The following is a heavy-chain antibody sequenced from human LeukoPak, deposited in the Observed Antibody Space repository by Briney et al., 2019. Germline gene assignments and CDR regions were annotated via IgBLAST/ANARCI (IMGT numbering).Heavy chain of an antibody. CDR1: GGSISSSSYY. Sequence: PSETLSLTCTVSGGSISSSSYYWGWIRQPPGKGLEWIGSIYYSGSTYYNPSLKSRVTISVDTSKNQFSLKLSSVTAADTAVYYCARSSTSCYLDCDYWGQGTLVTVSS. CDR3: ARSSTSCYLDCDY. V-gene: IGHV4-39*01. CDR2: IYYSGST. J-gene: IGHJ4*02. D-gene: IGHD2-2*01.